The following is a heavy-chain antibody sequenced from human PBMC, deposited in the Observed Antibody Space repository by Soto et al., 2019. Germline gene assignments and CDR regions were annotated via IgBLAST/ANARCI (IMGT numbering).Heavy chain of an antibody. CDR1: GFTFSSYA. Sequence: ESGGGVVQPGRSLRLSCAASGFTFSSYAMNWVRQAPGKGLEWVALISYDGSNKYYADSVKGRFTISRDGSKNALFLQMDSLGAADTAVYYCGRCTSTSCHLGSDYWGQGTLVTVSS. D-gene: IGHD2-2*01. CDR2: ISYDGSNK. V-gene: IGHV3-30-3*01. J-gene: IGHJ4*02. CDR3: GRCTSTSCHLGSDY.